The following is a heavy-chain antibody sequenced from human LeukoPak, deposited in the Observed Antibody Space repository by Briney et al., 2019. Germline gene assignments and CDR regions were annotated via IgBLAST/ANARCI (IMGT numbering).Heavy chain of an antibody. D-gene: IGHD4-23*01. CDR2: IIPLFGAA. CDR1: GGTFSGFA. V-gene: IGHV1-69*01. CDR3: ARGWLAETTVVTPYNY. J-gene: IGHJ4*02. Sequence: SVKVSCKASGGTFSGFAINWVRQAPGQGLEWMGGIIPLFGAAKYAQKFQGRVTITAVESMSTAYMELSSLRSEDTAVYYCARGWLAETTVVTPYNYWGQGTLVTVSS.